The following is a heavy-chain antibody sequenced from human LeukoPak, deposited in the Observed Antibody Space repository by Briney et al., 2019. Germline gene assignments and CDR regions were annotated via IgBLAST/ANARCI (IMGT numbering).Heavy chain of an antibody. CDR2: IYPGDSDT. Sequence: GESLKISCKGSGYSFTSYWIGWVRQMPGKGLEWMGIIYPGDSDTRYSPSFRGQVTISADKSISTAYLQWSSLKASDTAMYYCARRLRYYDSSGYYYFDYWGQGTLVTVSS. CDR1: GYSFTSYW. J-gene: IGHJ4*02. D-gene: IGHD3-22*01. V-gene: IGHV5-51*01. CDR3: ARRLRYYDSSGYYYFDY.